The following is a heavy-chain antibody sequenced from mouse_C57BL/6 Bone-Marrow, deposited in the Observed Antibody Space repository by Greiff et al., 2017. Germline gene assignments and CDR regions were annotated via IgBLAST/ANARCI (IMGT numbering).Heavy chain of an antibody. D-gene: IGHD1-1*01. CDR3: ARQVTKVVVNAFAY. CDR2: FYPGSGSI. J-gene: IGHJ3*01. CDR1: GYTFTEYA. V-gene: IGHV1-62-2*01. Sequence: VQLQQSGPALVQPAASVQMSCTASGYTFTEYAVHWVKQRSGQGLEWIGWFYPGSGSIKYNEKFKDKATLTADKSSSVVYMELSSLTSEDSGVYFCARQVTKVVVNAFAYRRPGTLPTFFA.